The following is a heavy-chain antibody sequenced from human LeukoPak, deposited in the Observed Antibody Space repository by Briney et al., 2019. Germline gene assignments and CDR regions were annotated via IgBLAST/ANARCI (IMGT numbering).Heavy chain of an antibody. J-gene: IGHJ4*02. D-gene: IGHD1-26*01. CDR1: GYSFTSYW. V-gene: IGHV5-51*01. CDR3: ARRSGSFQGDYNFDY. Sequence: GESLKISCKGSGYSFTSYWIAWVRQMPGKGLEWMGIIYPGDSDTRYSPSFQGQVTISADKSISPAYLQWSSLKASDTAMYYCARRSGSFQGDYNFDYWGQGTLVTASS. CDR2: IYPGDSDT.